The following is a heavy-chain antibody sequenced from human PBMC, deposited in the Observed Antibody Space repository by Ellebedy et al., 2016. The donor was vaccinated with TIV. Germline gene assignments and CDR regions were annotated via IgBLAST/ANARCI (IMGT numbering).Heavy chain of an antibody. CDR2: ISGSGGST. V-gene: IGHV3-23*01. CDR1: GFTFSSYA. Sequence: GGSLRLSXAASGFTFSSYAMSWVRQAPGKGLEWVSAISGSGGSTYYADSVKGRFTISRDNSKNTLYLQMNSLRAEDTAVYYCAKDGSYFWSGYSTWGQGTLVTVSS. CDR3: AKDGSYFWSGYST. D-gene: IGHD3-3*01. J-gene: IGHJ5*02.